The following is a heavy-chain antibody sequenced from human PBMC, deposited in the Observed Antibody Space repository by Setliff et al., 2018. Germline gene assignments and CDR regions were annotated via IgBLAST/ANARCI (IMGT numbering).Heavy chain of an antibody. CDR3: ARVPFYRTPRWFDP. Sequence: NPSETLSLTCSVSGDSMSGASIWSWIRQPPGRGLEFMGYVFPNGASKYDPSFKSRLTISVDTSKNQFSLNVRSVTAADAAMYFCARVPFYRTPRWFDPWGQGIPVTVSS. D-gene: IGHD4-4*01. CDR2: VFPNGAS. CDR1: GDSMSGAS. J-gene: IGHJ5*02. V-gene: IGHV4-59*01.